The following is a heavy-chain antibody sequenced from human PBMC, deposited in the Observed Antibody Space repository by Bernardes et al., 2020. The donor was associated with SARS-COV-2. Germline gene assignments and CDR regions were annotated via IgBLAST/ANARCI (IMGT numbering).Heavy chain of an antibody. Sequence: GGSLRLSCAASGFTFSSCAMSWVRQAPGKGLEWVSAFSGSGGNTYYADSVRGRFTISRDNSKNTLYLQMNSLRAEDTAVYYCAKDFEGTQRVSPRGNYFDYWGHGTLVTVS. CDR1: GFTFSSCA. CDR2: FSGSGGNT. J-gene: IGHJ4*01. D-gene: IGHD3-10*01. CDR3: AKDFEGTQRVSPRGNYFDY. V-gene: IGHV3-23*01.